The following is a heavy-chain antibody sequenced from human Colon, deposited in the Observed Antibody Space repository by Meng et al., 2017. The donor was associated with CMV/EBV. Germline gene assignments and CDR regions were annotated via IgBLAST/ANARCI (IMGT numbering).Heavy chain of an antibody. CDR1: GFTFSSYS. V-gene: IGHV3-21*01. CDR3: AITVFGLIGAHHGMDV. J-gene: IGHJ6*02. D-gene: IGHD3/OR15-3a*01. CDR2: ISSSRRNI. Sequence: GESLKISCAASGFTFSSYSMNWVRQAPGKGLEWVSSISSSRRNIYYADSLKGRFTVSRDNAKNSLYLQMTSQRAEDTAVYYCAITVFGLIGAHHGMDVWGQGTTVTVSS.